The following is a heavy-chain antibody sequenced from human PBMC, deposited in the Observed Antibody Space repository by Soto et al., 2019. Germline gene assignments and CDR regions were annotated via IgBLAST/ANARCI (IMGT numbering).Heavy chain of an antibody. CDR1: GYTFTSYD. Sequence: QVQLVQSGAEVKKPGASVKVSCKASGYTFTSYDINWVRQATGQGLEWVRWMNPNSGNTGYAQKFQGRVTMTRNTSISTAYMELSSLISEDTAVYYCARERYYYGSGSSGTLDYWGQGTLVTVSS. D-gene: IGHD3-10*01. CDR2: MNPNSGNT. V-gene: IGHV1-8*01. J-gene: IGHJ4*02. CDR3: ARERYYYGSGSSGTLDY.